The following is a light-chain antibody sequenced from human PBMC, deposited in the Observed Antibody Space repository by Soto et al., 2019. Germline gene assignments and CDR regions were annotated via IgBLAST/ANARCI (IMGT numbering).Light chain of an antibody. V-gene: IGLV2-8*01. J-gene: IGLJ1*01. CDR2: EVV. CDR3: KSYAGSNTYV. Sequence: QSVLTQPPSASGSPGQSVTISCTGTKNDVGFYDFVSWYQHHPGKAPRLIIYEVVQRPSGVPDRFSGSKSGNTASLTVSGLQAADGADYFCKSYAGSNTYVFGSGTNVTVL. CDR1: KNDVGFYDF.